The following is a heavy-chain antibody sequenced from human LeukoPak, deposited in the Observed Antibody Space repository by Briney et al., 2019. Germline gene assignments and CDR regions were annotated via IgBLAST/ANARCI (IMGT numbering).Heavy chain of an antibody. CDR2: INHSGST. J-gene: IGHJ5*02. Sequence: SETLSLTCAVYGGSFSGYYWSWIRQPPGKGLEWIGEINHSGSTNYNPSLKSRVTISVDTSKNQFSLKLSSVTAADTAVYYCARASTYYYDSSRSWFDPWGQGTLVTVSS. V-gene: IGHV4-34*01. D-gene: IGHD3-22*01. CDR3: ARASTYYYDSSRSWFDP. CDR1: GGSFSGYY.